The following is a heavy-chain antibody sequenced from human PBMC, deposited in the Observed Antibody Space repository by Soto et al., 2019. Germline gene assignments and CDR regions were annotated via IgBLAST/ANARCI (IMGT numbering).Heavy chain of an antibody. V-gene: IGHV3-72*01. CDR1: GFTFSDPY. D-gene: IGHD1-26*01. CDR2: TRNKANSYTT. Sequence: TGGSLRLSCAVSGFTFSDPYMDWVRQAPGKGLEWVGRTRNKANSYTTEYAASVKGRFTISRGDSRNSLYLQMNSLKTEDTAVYYCARAPSGNYYFDYWGQGTLVTVSS. CDR3: ARAPSGNYYFDY. J-gene: IGHJ4*02.